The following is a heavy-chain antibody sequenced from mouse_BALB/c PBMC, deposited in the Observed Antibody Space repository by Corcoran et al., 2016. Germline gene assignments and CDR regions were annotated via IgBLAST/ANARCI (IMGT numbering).Heavy chain of an antibody. D-gene: IGHD1-1*01. CDR2: INTYTGEP. V-gene: IGHV9-3-1*01. CDR1: GYTFTNYG. Sequence: QIQLVQSGPELKKPGETVKISCKASGYTFTNYGMNWVKQAPGKGLKWMGWINTYTGEPTYADDFKGRFAFSLETSASTAYLQINNLKNEDTVTYCCARDTTGPAWFAYWGQGTLVTVSA. J-gene: IGHJ3*01. CDR3: ARDTTGPAWFAY.